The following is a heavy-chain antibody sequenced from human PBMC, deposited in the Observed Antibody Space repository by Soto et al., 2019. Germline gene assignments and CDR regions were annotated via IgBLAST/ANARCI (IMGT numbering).Heavy chain of an antibody. Sequence: GGSLRLSCAASGFTFSSYDMHWVRQATGKGLEWVSAIGTAGDTYYPGSVKGRFTISRENAKNSLYLQMNSLRAGDTAVYYCARVSRGSFNSEQGFGYYYYYMDVWGKGTTVTVSS. CDR3: ARVSRGSFNSEQGFGYYYYYMDV. D-gene: IGHD1-20*01. CDR2: IGTAGDT. V-gene: IGHV3-13*01. CDR1: GFTFSSYD. J-gene: IGHJ6*03.